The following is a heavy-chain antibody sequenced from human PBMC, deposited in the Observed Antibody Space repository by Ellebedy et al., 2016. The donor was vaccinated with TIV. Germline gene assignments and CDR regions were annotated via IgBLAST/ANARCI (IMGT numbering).Heavy chain of an antibody. J-gene: IGHJ4*02. CDR2: ISSSGIYI. D-gene: IGHD3-10*01. CDR3: VRGDLYTASSFPDF. CDR1: RFSFSSYV. Sequence: GGSLRLSXAASRFSFSSYVMHWVRQAPGKGLEWVSSISSSGIYINYVASVKGRFTISRSNTFNSLSLQMNSLSAADTAVYYCVRGDLYTASSFPDFWGLGALVTVSS. V-gene: IGHV3-21*01.